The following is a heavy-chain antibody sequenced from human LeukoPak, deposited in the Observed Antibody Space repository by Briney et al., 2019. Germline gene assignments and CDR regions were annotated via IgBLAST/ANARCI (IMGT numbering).Heavy chain of an antibody. CDR1: GGSISSYY. V-gene: IGHV4-59*01. Sequence: SETLSLTCTVSGGSISSYYWSWIRQPPGKGLEWIGYIYYSGSTNYNPSLKSRVTISVDTSKNQFSLKLSSVTAADTAVYYCARGELKEEYGDYVRAFNIWGQGTMVTVSS. D-gene: IGHD4-17*01. CDR2: IYYSGST. CDR3: ARGELKEEYGDYVRAFNI. J-gene: IGHJ3*02.